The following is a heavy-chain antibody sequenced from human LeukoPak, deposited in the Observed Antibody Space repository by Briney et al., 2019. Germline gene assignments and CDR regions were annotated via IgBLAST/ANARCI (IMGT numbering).Heavy chain of an antibody. Sequence: PSETLSLTCTVSVGSINSGSDYWSWIRQSAGRGLEWIGRISTSGNTNYNPSLKSRVTISVDTSKNQFSLKLNSVTAADTAVYYCASLPFYFDGSGSYYHYWGQGTLVTVSS. J-gene: IGHJ4*02. D-gene: IGHD3-22*01. V-gene: IGHV4-61*02. CDR1: VGSINSGSDY. CDR3: ASLPFYFDGSGSYYHY. CDR2: ISTSGNT.